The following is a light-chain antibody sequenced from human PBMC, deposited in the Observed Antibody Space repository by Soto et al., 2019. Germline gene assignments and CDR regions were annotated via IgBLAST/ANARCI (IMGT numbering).Light chain of an antibody. CDR1: QSVSIN. Sequence: EIVMTQSPVTLSVSPGKRVTLSCRASQSVSINLAWYQQKPGQAPSLLIYGAFTRATGIPARFSGTGSGTEFTLTSSSLQSEDFALYYWQQYNDWPLTFGQGTKVDIK. CDR3: QQYNDWPLT. V-gene: IGKV3-15*01. CDR2: GAF. J-gene: IGKJ1*01.